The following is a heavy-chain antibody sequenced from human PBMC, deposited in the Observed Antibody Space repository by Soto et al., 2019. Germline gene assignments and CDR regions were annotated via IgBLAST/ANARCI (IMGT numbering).Heavy chain of an antibody. V-gene: IGHV5-51*01. D-gene: IGHD3-10*01. Sequence: GESLKISCKGSGYSFTSYWIGWVRQMPGKGLEWMGIIYPGDSDTRYSPSFQGHVTISADKSISTAYLQWSSLKASDTAMYYCARHDRLLLWFGELSPPYGMDVWGQGTTVTVSS. CDR3: ARHDRLLLWFGELSPPYGMDV. CDR2: IYPGDSDT. J-gene: IGHJ6*02. CDR1: GYSFTSYW.